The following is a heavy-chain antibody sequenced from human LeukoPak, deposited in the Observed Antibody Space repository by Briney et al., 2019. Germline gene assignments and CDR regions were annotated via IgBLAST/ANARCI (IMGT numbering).Heavy chain of an antibody. J-gene: IGHJ5*02. Sequence: PEGSLRLSCKASGYSFTSYWIGWVRQMPGKGLEWMGIIYPGDSDTRYSPSFQGRVTISADKSINTAYLQWSSLKASDTAMYYCARSIRYYYDSSGYWWFDPWGQGTLVTVSS. CDR2: IYPGDSDT. D-gene: IGHD3-22*01. V-gene: IGHV5-51*01. CDR3: ARSIRYYYDSSGYWWFDP. CDR1: GYSFTSYW.